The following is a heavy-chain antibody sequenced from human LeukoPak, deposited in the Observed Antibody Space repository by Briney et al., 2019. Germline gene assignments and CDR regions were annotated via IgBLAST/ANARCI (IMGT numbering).Heavy chain of an antibody. V-gene: IGHV1-69*13. D-gene: IGHD4-23*01. Sequence: GASVKVSCKASGGTFSSYAISWVRQAPGQGLEWMGGIIPIFGTANYAQKFQGRVTITADESTSTAYMELSSLRSDDTAVYYCSSGGAAGDFDYWGQGTLVTVSS. CDR3: SSGGAAGDFDY. J-gene: IGHJ4*02. CDR2: IIPIFGTA. CDR1: GGTFSSYA.